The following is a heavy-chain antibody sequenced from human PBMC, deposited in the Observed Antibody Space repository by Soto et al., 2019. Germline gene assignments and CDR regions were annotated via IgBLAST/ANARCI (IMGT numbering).Heavy chain of an antibody. CDR3: AMTVPTLYTWFDP. J-gene: IGHJ5*02. V-gene: IGHV4-59*08. CDR1: GGSISGYY. Sequence: QVQLQESGPGLVKPSETLSLTCTVSGGSISGYYWSWIRQSPEKGLEWIGHVYYSGRTKYNPSLKSRVTISVDPSKNQFSLTLRSVTAADTAVYYCAMTVPTLYTWFDPWGQGILVTVSS. D-gene: IGHD4-4*01. CDR2: VYYSGRT.